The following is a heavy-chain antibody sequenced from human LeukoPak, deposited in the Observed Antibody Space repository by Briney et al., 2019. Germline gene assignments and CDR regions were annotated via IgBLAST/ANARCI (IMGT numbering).Heavy chain of an antibody. Sequence: PGGSLRLSCAASGFTFSSYEMNWVRQAPGKGLEWVSYISSSGSTIYYADSVKGRFTISRDNAKNSLYLQMNSLRAEDTAVYYCAKDRSRDYYDSSGYYYDYWGQGTLVTVSS. CDR1: GFTFSSYE. CDR3: AKDRSRDYYDSSGYYYDY. D-gene: IGHD3-22*01. J-gene: IGHJ4*02. V-gene: IGHV3-48*03. CDR2: ISSSGSTI.